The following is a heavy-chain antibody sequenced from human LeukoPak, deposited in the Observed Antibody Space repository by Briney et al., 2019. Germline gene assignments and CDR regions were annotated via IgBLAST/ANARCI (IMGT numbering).Heavy chain of an antibody. CDR1: GYTFTNNW. CDR2: ISPTGGST. D-gene: IGHD5-24*01. V-gene: IGHV1-46*01. CDR3: ARDNSVRDEAWWFYP. Sequence: ASVKVSCKAFGYTFTNNWMHWVRQAPGQGPEWMGLISPTGGSTAYAQKFQGRVTLTGDMSTSTDYLELSSLRSEDTAVYYCARDNSVRDEAWWFYPWGQGTLVTVSS. J-gene: IGHJ5*02.